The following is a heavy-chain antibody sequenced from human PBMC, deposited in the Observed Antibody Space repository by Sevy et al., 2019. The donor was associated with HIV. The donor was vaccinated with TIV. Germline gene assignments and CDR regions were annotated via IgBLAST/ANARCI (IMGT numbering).Heavy chain of an antibody. CDR1: GVTFSSYE. CDR2: ISSSGSPI. D-gene: IGHD3-22*01. CDR3: ARDLPGDSRMDV. Sequence: GGSLRLSCAASGVTFSSYEMNWVRQAPGKRLEWVSYISSSGSPIYYADSVKGRFTISRDNAKNSLYLQMNSLRAEDTAVYYCARDLPGDSRMDVWGQGITVTVSS. V-gene: IGHV3-48*03. J-gene: IGHJ6*02.